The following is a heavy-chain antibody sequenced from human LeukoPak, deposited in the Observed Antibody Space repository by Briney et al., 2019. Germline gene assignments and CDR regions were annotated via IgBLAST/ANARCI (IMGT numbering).Heavy chain of an antibody. Sequence: ASVKVSCKASGYTFIAYYMHWVRQAPGQGLEWMGWINPNSGGTNYAQKFQGRVTMARDTFISTVYMELSRLRSDDTAVYYCARDSCSSTSCLSIDDYWGQGTLVNVSS. V-gene: IGHV1-2*02. CDR2: INPNSGGT. CDR3: ARDSCSSTSCLSIDDY. J-gene: IGHJ4*02. CDR1: GYTFIAYY. D-gene: IGHD2-2*01.